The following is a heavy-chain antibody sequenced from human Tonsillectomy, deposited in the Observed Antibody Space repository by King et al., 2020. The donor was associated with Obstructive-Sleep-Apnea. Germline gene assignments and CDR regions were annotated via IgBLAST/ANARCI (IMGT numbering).Heavy chain of an antibody. D-gene: IGHD3-3*01. J-gene: IGHJ4*02. CDR2: SIPILGLA. V-gene: IGHV1-69*10. CDR1: VGTFSSYA. Sequence: QLVQSGAEVKKPGSSVKVSCKASVGTFSSYAISWVRQAPGQGLEWMGGSIPILGLANYAQKFQGRVTITADKSTSTAYMALSSLRSEDTAVYYCARHGVARVFKPLDYWGQGTLVTVSS. CDR3: ARHGVARVFKPLDY.